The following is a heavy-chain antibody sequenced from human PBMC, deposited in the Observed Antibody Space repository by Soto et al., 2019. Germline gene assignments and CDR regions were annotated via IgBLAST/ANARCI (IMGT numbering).Heavy chain of an antibody. D-gene: IGHD2-21*01. CDR1: GGSISSSSYY. J-gene: IGHJ5*02. V-gene: IGHV4-39*01. CDR3: ARLKGLGWFDP. CDR2: IYYSGST. Sequence: SETLSLTCTVSGGSISSSSYYWGWIRQPPGKGLEWIGSIYYSGSTYYNPSLKSRVTISVDTSKNQFSLKRSSVTAADTAVYYCARLKGLGWFDPWGQGTLVTAPQ.